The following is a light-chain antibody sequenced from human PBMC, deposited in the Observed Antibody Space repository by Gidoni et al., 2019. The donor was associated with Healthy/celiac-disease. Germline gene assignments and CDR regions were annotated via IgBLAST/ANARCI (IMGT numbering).Light chain of an antibody. J-gene: IGKJ2*01. CDR2: GAS. CDR1: QSVSSSY. CDR3: QQYGSSPYT. Sequence: TVLTQSPGTLSLSPGERATLSCRASQSVSSSYLAWYQQKPGQAPRLLIDGASSRATGIPDRFSGSGSGTDFTLTISRLEPEDVAVYYCQQYGSSPYTFGQGTKLEIK. V-gene: IGKV3-20*01.